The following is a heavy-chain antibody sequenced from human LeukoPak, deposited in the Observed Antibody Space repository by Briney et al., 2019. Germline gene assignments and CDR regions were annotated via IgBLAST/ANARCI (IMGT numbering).Heavy chain of an antibody. CDR3: ARGTMGDAFDI. Sequence: SVKVSCKASGGTFSSYAISWVRQAPGQGLEWMGRIIPIFGTANYAQKFQGRVTITTDESTSTAYMELGSLRSEDTAVYYCARGTMGDAFDIWGQGTMVTVSS. CDR2: IIPIFGTA. J-gene: IGHJ3*02. V-gene: IGHV1-69*05. D-gene: IGHD3-10*01. CDR1: GGTFSSYA.